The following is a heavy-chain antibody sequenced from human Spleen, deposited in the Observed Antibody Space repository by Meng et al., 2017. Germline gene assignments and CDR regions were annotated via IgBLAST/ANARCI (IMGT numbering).Heavy chain of an antibody. CDR2: IYYSGST. J-gene: IGHJ5*02. CDR3: ARFGIAAADEYNWFDP. CDR1: GDSISSGGYY. D-gene: IGHD6-13*01. V-gene: IGHV4-31*01. Sequence: QGRLQGSGPGLGKPSQTLSLTGSVPGDSISSGGYYWSGVRQHAGKGLEWTGYIYYSGSTYYIPALKSLVIISLKLSSVTAADTAVYYCARFGIAAADEYNWFDPWGQGTLVTVSS.